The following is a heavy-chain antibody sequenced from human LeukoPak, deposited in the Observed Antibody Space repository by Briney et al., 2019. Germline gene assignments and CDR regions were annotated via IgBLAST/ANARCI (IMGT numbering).Heavy chain of an antibody. J-gene: IGHJ6*02. CDR3: ARDRGSSTALGLYYYYGMDV. Sequence: SETLSLTCSVSGDSMSHSYWSWIRQHPGKGLEWIGYIYYSGSTYYNPSLKSRVTISVDTSKNQFSLKLSSVTAADTAVYYCARDRGSSTALGLYYYYGMDVWGQGTTVTVSS. D-gene: IGHD2-2*01. V-gene: IGHV4-31*03. CDR2: IYYSGST. CDR1: GDSMSHSY.